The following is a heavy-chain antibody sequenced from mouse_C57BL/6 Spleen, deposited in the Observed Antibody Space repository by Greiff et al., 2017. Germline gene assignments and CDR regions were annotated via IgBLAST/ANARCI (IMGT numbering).Heavy chain of an antibody. CDR2: ISDGGSYT. V-gene: IGHV5-4*03. D-gene: IGHD1-1*01. CDR3: ARYEKLFYAMDY. J-gene: IGHJ4*01. Sequence: EVKVVESGGGLVKPGGSLKLSCAASGFTFSSYAMSWVRQTPEKRLEWVATISDGGSYTYYPDNVKGRFTISRDNAKNNLYLQMSHLKSEDTAMYYCARYEKLFYAMDYWGQGTSVTVSS. CDR1: GFTFSSYA.